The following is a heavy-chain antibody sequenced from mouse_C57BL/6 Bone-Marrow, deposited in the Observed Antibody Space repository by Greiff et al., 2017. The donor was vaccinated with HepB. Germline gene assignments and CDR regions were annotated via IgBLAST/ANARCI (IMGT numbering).Heavy chain of an antibody. CDR3: AREYYGSSYWYFDV. CDR1: GYTFTDYY. V-gene: IGHV1-26*01. Sequence: EVQLQQSGPELVKPGASVKISCKASGYTFTDYYMNWVKQSHGKSLEWIGDINPNNGGTSYNQKFKGKATLTVDKSSSTAYMELRSLTSEDSAVYYCAREYYGSSYWYFDVWGTGTTVTVSS. D-gene: IGHD1-1*01. CDR2: INPNNGGT. J-gene: IGHJ1*03.